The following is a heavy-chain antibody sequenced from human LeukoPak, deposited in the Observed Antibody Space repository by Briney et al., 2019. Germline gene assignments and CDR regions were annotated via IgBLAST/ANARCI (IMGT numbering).Heavy chain of an antibody. Sequence: SETLSLTCTVSGGSISSYYWSWIRQPPGKGLEWIGYIYYSGSTNYNPSLKSRVTISVDTSKNQFSLNLSSVTAADTAVYYCARQGRYCSGGSCYFWFDPWGQGTLVTVSS. CDR1: GGSISSYY. CDR2: IYYSGST. D-gene: IGHD2-15*01. V-gene: IGHV4-59*08. CDR3: ARQGRYCSGGSCYFWFDP. J-gene: IGHJ5*02.